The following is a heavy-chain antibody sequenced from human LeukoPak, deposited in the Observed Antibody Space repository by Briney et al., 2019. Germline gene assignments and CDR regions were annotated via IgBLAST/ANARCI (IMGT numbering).Heavy chain of an antibody. V-gene: IGHV4-31*03. Sequence: PSETLSLTCTVSGGSISSGGYYWSWIRQHPGKGLEWIGYIYYSGSTYYNPSLKSRVTISVDTSKNQFSLKLSSVTAADTAVYYCARGLPRPYWYFDLWGRGTLVTVSS. CDR3: ARGLPRPYWYFDL. CDR2: IYYSGST. CDR1: GGSISSGGYY. D-gene: IGHD5-12*01. J-gene: IGHJ2*01.